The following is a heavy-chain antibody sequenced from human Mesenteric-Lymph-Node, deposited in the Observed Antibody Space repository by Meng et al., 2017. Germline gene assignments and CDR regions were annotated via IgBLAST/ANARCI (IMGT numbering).Heavy chain of an antibody. D-gene: IGHD2-21*01. CDR2: IHHSGNN. CDR1: GGSIRRGHYN. J-gene: IGHJ4*02. V-gene: IGHV4-30-4*01. Sequence: LQSSGPRLVQTPPTLTIPRPGAGGSIRRGHYNWRWIRQPPGKGLEWIGYIHHSGNNHYNPSPKCRVSISVDTSKNQFTLNLNSMTAADTAVYYCASVDHISRRDYFDYWGQGTLVTVSS. CDR3: ASVDHISRRDYFDY.